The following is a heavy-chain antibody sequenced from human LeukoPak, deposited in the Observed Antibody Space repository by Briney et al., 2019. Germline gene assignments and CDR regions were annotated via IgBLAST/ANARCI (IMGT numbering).Heavy chain of an antibody. Sequence: GRSLRLSCAASGFTFSSYGMHWVRQAPGKGLEWVAVIWYDGSNKYYADSVKGRFTISRDNSKNTLYLQMNSLRAEDTAVYYCARARIIQLWLPDDYWGQGTLVTVSS. CDR1: GFTFSSYG. V-gene: IGHV3-33*01. CDR2: IWYDGSNK. CDR3: ARARIIQLWLPDDY. J-gene: IGHJ4*02. D-gene: IGHD5-18*01.